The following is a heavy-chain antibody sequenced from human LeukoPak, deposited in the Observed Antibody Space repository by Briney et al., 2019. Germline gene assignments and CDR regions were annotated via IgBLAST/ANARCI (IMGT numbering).Heavy chain of an antibody. D-gene: IGHD6-13*01. Sequence: GSLRLSCAASGFTFSSYSMNWVRQAPGKGLEWVSSISSSSSYIYYADSVKGRFTISRDNAKNSLYLQMNSLRAEDTAVYYCARGYSSSWYFNWFDPWGQGTLVTVSS. CDR2: ISSSSSYI. CDR1: GFTFSSYS. CDR3: ARGYSSSWYFNWFDP. V-gene: IGHV3-21*04. J-gene: IGHJ5*02.